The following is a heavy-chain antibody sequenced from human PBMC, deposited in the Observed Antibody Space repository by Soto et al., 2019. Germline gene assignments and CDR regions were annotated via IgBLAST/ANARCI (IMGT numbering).Heavy chain of an antibody. D-gene: IGHD6-13*01. CDR3: ATRVQDPGKYYYGMDV. CDR1: GYSFTSYW. CDR2: IYPGDSDT. J-gene: IGHJ6*02. Sequence: PVESLKNSCKVSGYSFTSYWIGRVRQKPGKGLEWMGIIYPGDSDTRYSPSFQGKVTISADKSISTAYLQWSSMNASDPAMYYCATRVQDPGKYYYGMDVWGQGTTVTVSS. V-gene: IGHV5-51*01.